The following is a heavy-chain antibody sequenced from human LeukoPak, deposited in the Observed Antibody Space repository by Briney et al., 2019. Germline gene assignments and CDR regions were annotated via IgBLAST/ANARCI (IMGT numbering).Heavy chain of an antibody. Sequence: PGGSLRLSCAASGFTFSDYYMSWIRQAPGKGLEWVSYISSIGSTIYYADSVKGRFTISRDNAKNSLYLQMNSLRAEDTAVYYCARVPGPWDYYGSGHHFQHWGQGTLVTVSS. CDR2: ISSIGSTI. CDR1: GFTFSDYY. CDR3: ARVPGPWDYYGSGHHFQH. D-gene: IGHD3-10*01. V-gene: IGHV3-11*01. J-gene: IGHJ1*01.